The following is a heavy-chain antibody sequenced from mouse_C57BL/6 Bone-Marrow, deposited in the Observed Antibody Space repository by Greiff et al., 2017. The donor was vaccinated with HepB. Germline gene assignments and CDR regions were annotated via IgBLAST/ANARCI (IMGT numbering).Heavy chain of an antibody. J-gene: IGHJ1*03. Sequence: EVQLQQSGPELVKPGASVKMSCKASGYTFTDYNMHWVKQSHGKSLEWIGYINPNNGGTSYNQKFKGKATLTVNKSSSTAYMELRSLTSEDSAVYYCARLGRSYWYFDVWGTGTTVTVSS. CDR3: ARLGRSYWYFDV. D-gene: IGHD4-1*01. V-gene: IGHV1-22*01. CDR1: GYTFTDYN. CDR2: INPNNGGT.